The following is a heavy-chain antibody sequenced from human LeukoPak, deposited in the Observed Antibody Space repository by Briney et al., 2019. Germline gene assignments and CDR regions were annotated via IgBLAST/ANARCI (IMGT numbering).Heavy chain of an antibody. CDR3: ARDNDGDYEGVKNGLWFDP. CDR1: GYTFTSYY. J-gene: IGHJ5*02. V-gene: IGHV1-46*01. D-gene: IGHD4-17*01. Sequence: GATVKVSCKASGYTFTSYYMRWVRQAPGQGLEWMGIINPSGGSTSYAQKFQGRVTMTRDTSTSTVYMELSSLRSEDTAVYYCARDNDGDYEGVKNGLWFDPWGQGTLVTVSS. CDR2: INPSGGST.